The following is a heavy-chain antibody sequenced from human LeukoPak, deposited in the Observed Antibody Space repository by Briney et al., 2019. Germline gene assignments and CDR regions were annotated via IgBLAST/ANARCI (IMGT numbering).Heavy chain of an antibody. J-gene: IGHJ4*02. CDR3: ARVKAASYYFDY. Sequence: PGGSLRLSCAASGFTFSSYSMNWVRQAPGKGLEWVSSISTSSAYIYYADSVKGRFTISRDNAKNSLYLQMNSLRAEDTAVYYCARVKAASYYFDYWGQGTLVTVSS. CDR2: ISTSSAYI. CDR1: GFTFSSYS. V-gene: IGHV3-21*01. D-gene: IGHD6-25*01.